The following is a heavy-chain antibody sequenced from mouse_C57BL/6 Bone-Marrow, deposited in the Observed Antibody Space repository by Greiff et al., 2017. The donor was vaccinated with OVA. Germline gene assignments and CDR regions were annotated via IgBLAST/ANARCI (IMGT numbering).Heavy chain of an antibody. CDR2: IYPGNSDT. D-gene: IGHD2-1*01. J-gene: IGHJ2*01. V-gene: IGHV1-5*01. CDR3: TRKLPYYFDY. CDR1: GYTFTSYW. Sequence: VHVKQSGTVLTRPGASVKMPCKTSGYTFTSYWMHWVKQRPGQGLEWIGAIYPGNSDTSYNQKFKGKAKLTAVTSASTAYMELSSLTNEDSAVYYCTRKLPYYFDYWGQGTTLTVSS.